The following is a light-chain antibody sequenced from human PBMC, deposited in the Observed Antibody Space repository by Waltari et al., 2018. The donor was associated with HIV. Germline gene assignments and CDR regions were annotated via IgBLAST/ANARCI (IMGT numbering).Light chain of an antibody. CDR2: KDS. CDR3: QSSDISGNYWV. V-gene: IGLV3-25*03. CDR1: ALPKQY. J-gene: IGLJ3*02. Sequence: SYGLTQPPSVSVSPGQPATITCSGDALPKQYAYWYQQKPGQAPVMVIYKDSERPSGIPERFSGSSSATTVTLTISGVQAEDEADYYCQSSDISGNYWVFGGGTKLTVL.